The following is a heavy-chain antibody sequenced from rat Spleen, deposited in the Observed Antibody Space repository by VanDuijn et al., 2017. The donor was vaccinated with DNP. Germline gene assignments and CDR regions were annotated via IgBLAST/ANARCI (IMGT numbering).Heavy chain of an antibody. J-gene: IGHJ4*01. CDR2: IWPGGNT. Sequence: PTWKGLEWMGMIWPGGNTDYNSALKSRLSITRDTSKSQVFLKMNSLQTEDTATYYCARVPNTYYVMDAWGQGASVTVSS. V-gene: IGHV2-30*01. CDR3: ARVPNTYYVMDA. D-gene: IGHD3-8*01.